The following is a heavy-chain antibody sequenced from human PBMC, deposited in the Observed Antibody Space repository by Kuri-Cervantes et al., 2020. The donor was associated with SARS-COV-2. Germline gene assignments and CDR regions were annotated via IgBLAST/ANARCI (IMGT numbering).Heavy chain of an antibody. V-gene: IGHV4-39*02. Sequence: GSLRLSCTVSGGSISGSGYYWGWIRQPPGKGLEWIGSIYYSGSTYYNPSLKSRVTISVDTSKNQFSLKLSPVTAADTAVYYCARGERWLDKRMDVWGQGTTVTVSS. CDR2: IYYSGST. CDR3: ARGERWLDKRMDV. CDR1: GGSISGSGYY. J-gene: IGHJ6*02. D-gene: IGHD5-24*01.